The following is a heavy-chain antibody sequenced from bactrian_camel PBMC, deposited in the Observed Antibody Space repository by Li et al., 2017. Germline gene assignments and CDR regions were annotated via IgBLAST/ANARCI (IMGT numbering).Heavy chain of an antibody. CDR2: ILSDGTI. CDR1: GFRHSVCT. J-gene: IGHJ4*01. D-gene: IGHD1*01. V-gene: IGHV3S53*01. Sequence: VQLVESGGGSVQAGGSLSLSCAGSGFRHSVCTMGWYRQTPGKERVVVSTILSDGTITYADSVKGRFTISQDNAKNALYLQMNGLKPEDTGMYYCAQAPSTRCQYMDSFDGEGQGTQVTVS.